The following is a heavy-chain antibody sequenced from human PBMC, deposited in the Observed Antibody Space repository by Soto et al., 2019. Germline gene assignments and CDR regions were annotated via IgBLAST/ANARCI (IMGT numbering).Heavy chain of an antibody. CDR1: SCLLSDSY. D-gene: IGHD3-16*01. CDR2: INHVGGT. V-gene: IGHV4-34*01. CDR3: VRIRYQLPSSVLWLDP. Sequence: PARSPSITRSVYSCLLSDSYWTGLRQPPGKGLEWIGEINHVGGTNYNPSLKSRVTMSVDTSQNQFSLRLISVAAADTAMYFCVRIRYQLPSSVLWLDPWGQGTPVNVSS. J-gene: IGHJ5*02.